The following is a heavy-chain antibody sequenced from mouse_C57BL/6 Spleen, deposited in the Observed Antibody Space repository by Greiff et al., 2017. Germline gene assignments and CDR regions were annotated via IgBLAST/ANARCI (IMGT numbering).Heavy chain of an antibody. CDR2: IDPSDSYT. D-gene: IGHD2-3*01. CDR1: GYTFTSYW. Sequence: QVQLQQPGAELVMPGASVKLSCKASGYTFTSYWMHWVQQRPGQGLEWIGEIDPSDSYTNYNQKFKGKSTLTVDKSSSTAYMQLSSLTSEDSAVYYCARIDGYYGVDYWGQGTSVTVSS. CDR3: ARIDGYYGVDY. V-gene: IGHV1-69*01. J-gene: IGHJ4*01.